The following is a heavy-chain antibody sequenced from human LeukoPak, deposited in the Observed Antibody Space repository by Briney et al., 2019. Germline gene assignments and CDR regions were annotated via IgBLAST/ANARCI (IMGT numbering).Heavy chain of an antibody. J-gene: IGHJ4*01. Sequence: GGSLRLSCVASEFNFFRYGMQWVRQAPGKGLVWVSRIFTDGSTTSYADSVKGRFTISRDNAKNTLYLQMNSLRAEDTAVYYCARELPREVTLDYWGQGALVTVSP. D-gene: IGHD2-21*02. V-gene: IGHV3-74*01. CDR2: IFTDGSTT. CDR1: EFNFFRYG. CDR3: ARELPREVTLDY.